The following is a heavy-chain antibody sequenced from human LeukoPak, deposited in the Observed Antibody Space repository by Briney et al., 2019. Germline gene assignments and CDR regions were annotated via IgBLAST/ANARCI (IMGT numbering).Heavy chain of an antibody. V-gene: IGHV3-74*01. Sequence: GGSLRLSCAASGFTFSSYWMHWVRQAPGKGLVWVSRINSDGSSTSYADSVKGRFTISRDNAKNTLYLQMNSLRAEDTAVYYCASPVVTAPYDAFDIWGQGTMVTVSS. D-gene: IGHD2-21*02. J-gene: IGHJ3*02. CDR1: GFTFSSYW. CDR3: ASPVVTAPYDAFDI. CDR2: INSDGSST.